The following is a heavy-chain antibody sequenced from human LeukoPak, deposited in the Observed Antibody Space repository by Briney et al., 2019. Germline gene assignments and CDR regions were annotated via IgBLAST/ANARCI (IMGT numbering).Heavy chain of an antibody. Sequence: SETLSLTCTVSGGSISSSSYYWGWIRQPPGKGLEWIGSIYYSGSTYYNPSLKSRVTISVDTSKNQLSLKLSSVTAADTAVYYCAATQWPARVVYYYYYMDVWGKGTTVTVSS. CDR1: GGSISSSSYY. CDR2: IYYSGST. J-gene: IGHJ6*03. V-gene: IGHV4-39*07. CDR3: AATQWPARVVYYYYYMDV. D-gene: IGHD6-19*01.